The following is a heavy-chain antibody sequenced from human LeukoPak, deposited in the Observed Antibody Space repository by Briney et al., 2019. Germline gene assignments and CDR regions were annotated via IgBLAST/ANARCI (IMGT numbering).Heavy chain of an antibody. J-gene: IGHJ4*02. CDR2: ISPNSGVT. Sequence: GASVKVSCKASGYTFTSYGISWVRQAPGRGFEWMGWISPNSGVTNYARKFQGRVTMTRDTWDRSISTAYMELTSLTSDDTAVYYCARDERSVYSSSSGRLDNWGQGTLVTVSS. CDR1: GYTFTSYG. D-gene: IGHD6-6*01. V-gene: IGHV1-18*01. CDR3: ARDERSVYSSSSGRLDN.